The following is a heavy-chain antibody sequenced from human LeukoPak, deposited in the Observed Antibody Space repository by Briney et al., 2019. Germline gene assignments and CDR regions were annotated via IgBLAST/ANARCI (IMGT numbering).Heavy chain of an antibody. CDR2: VYHTGNT. Sequence: PSETLSLTCTVSGGSISSGRYYWNWIRQPPGKGLEWIGYVYHTGNTKYNPSLESRATISVDTSKNQFSLKLSSVTAADSAVYYCAKSDGSGSYFDYWGQGTLVTVS. CDR1: GGSISSGRYY. D-gene: IGHD3-10*01. V-gene: IGHV4-61*01. CDR3: AKSDGSGSYFDY. J-gene: IGHJ4*02.